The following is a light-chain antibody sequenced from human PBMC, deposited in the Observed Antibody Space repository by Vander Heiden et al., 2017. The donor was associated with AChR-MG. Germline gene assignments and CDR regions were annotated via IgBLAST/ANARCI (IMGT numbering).Light chain of an antibody. Sequence: EIVLTQSPGTLSLSPGERATLSCRASQSVNSSYLAWYQQKPRRAPRLLIYGASSRATGIPDRFSGGGSGTDFTLTISRLVPEEFAVYYCQQYGSSPRDTFGQGTKLEIK. CDR1: QSVNSSY. J-gene: IGKJ2*01. CDR2: GAS. V-gene: IGKV3-20*01. CDR3: QQYGSSPRDT.